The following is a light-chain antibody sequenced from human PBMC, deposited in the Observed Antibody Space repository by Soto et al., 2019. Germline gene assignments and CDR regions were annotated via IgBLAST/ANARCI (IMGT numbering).Light chain of an antibody. CDR1: SSNIGSNY. J-gene: IGLJ1*01. CDR2: RNN. V-gene: IGLV1-47*01. CDR3: AAWDDSLSAYV. Sequence: QSVLTQPPSASGTPGQRVTISCSGSSSNIGSNYVYWYQQLPGTAPKPLIYRNNQRPSGVPDRFSGSKSGTSASLAISGLRSEDEADYYCAAWDDSLSAYVFGTGTKLTVL.